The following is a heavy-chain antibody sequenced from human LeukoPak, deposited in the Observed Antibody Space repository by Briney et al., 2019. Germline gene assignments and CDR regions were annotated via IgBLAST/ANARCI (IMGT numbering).Heavy chain of an antibody. V-gene: IGHV4-39*01. Sequence: GSLRLSCAASGFTFSSYWMSWVRQPPGKGLEWIGSIYYSGSTYYNPSLKSRVTISVDTSRNQFSLKLSSVTATDTAVYYCARHSYSSGWEFDYWGQGTLVTVSS. J-gene: IGHJ4*02. CDR3: ARHSYSSGWEFDY. CDR2: IYYSGST. D-gene: IGHD6-19*01. CDR1: GFTFSSYW.